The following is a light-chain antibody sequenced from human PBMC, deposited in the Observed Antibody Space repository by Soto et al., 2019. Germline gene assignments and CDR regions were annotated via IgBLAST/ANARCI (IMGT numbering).Light chain of an antibody. J-gene: IGKJ4*01. V-gene: IGKV1-9*01. CDR1: QDISSY. Sequence: DIQLTQSPSFLSASVGDRVTITCRASQDISSYFAWYQQKPGIAPKLLIYAASTLQSGVPSRFSGSGSGTEFTLTISSLRPEDFATYYCQQLNSYPLTFGGGTKVEIK. CDR2: AAS. CDR3: QQLNSYPLT.